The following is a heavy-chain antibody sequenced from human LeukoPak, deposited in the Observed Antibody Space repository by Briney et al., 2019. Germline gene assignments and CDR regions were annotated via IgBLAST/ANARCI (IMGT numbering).Heavy chain of an antibody. CDR2: ISYDGSNE. D-gene: IGHD2-2*01. Sequence: GGSLRLSCAASGFTFSSYGMHWVRQAPGKGLEWVAVISYDGSNEYYADSVKGRFTISRDNSKNTLYLQMNSLRAEDTAVYFCAKDRNIGPATYYFDYWGQGALVTVSS. J-gene: IGHJ4*02. CDR1: GFTFSSYG. CDR3: AKDRNIGPATYYFDY. V-gene: IGHV3-30*18.